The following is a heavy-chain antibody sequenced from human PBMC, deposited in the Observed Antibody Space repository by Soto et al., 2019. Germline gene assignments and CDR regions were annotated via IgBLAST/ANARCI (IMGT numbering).Heavy chain of an antibody. Sequence: QITLKESGTTLVKPTQTLTLTCTFSGFSLSTSGVGVGWIRQPPGKALEWLALIYWDDDKRYSPSLRSRLTITKDTSKNQVVLTMTNMDPVDTATYYCAHRTIQVYGMDVWGQGTTATVSS. CDR1: GFSLSTSGVG. CDR2: IYWDDDK. D-gene: IGHD5-18*01. CDR3: AHRTIQVYGMDV. V-gene: IGHV2-5*02. J-gene: IGHJ6*02.